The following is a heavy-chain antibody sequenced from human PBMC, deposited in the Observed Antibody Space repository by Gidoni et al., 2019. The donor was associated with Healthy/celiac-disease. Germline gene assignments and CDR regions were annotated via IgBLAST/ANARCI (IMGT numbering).Heavy chain of an antibody. Sequence: QLQLQESGPGLVKPSEPLYLTCTVSGGSSSSSRSYWGWIRQPPVQGLEWIGSIYYIGSTYDNPSLKSRVTISVDTSKNQFSLKLSSLTAADTAVYYCARYRGRSEGGYCSGRSCYDAFDIWGQVTMVTVSS. CDR3: ARYRGRSEGGYCSGRSCYDAFDI. CDR2: IYYIGST. V-gene: IGHV4-39*01. D-gene: IGHD2-15*01. CDR1: GGSSSSSRSY. J-gene: IGHJ3*02.